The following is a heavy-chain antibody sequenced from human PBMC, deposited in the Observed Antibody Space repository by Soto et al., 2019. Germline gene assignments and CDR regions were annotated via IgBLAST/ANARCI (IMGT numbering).Heavy chain of an antibody. V-gene: IGHV3-23*01. CDR1: GFTFNNYA. D-gene: IGHD3-22*01. Sequence: PGGSLRLSCAASGFTFNNYAMSWVRQAPGKGLEWVLGITASGGSTYYADSVKGRFSISRDNSRNTLYLQMNSLRAEDTAVYYCARIGLRDSSGYYYSHYYYGMDVWGQGTTVTVS. J-gene: IGHJ6*02. CDR2: ITASGGST. CDR3: ARIGLRDSSGYYYSHYYYGMDV.